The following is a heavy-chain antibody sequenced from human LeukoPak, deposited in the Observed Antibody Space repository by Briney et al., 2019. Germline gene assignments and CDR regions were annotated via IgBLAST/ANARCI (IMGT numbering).Heavy chain of an antibody. Sequence: SETLSLTCGVYGGSFSGYYWSWIRQPPGKGLEWIGEINPRGSTNYNPSLKSRVTLSADTSKNQFSLTLNSVTAADTAVYYCARRRLGYYFDYWGHRTLVTVSS. J-gene: IGHJ4*01. D-gene: IGHD5-24*01. V-gene: IGHV4-34*01. CDR1: GGSFSGYY. CDR2: INPRGST. CDR3: ARRRLGYYFDY.